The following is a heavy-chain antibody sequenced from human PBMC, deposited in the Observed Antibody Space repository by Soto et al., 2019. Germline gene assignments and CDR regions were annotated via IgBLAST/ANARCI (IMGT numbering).Heavy chain of an antibody. J-gene: IGHJ4*02. D-gene: IGHD3-16*01. CDR1: GYILSSFG. CDR2: ISDYGGNT. Sequence: QVQLVQSGPEVRKPGASVKVSCKASGYILSSFGISWVRQAPGQGLEWLGWISDYGGNTEFARKFQDRGTMTTDTSMNTAYMELTTLTYDDTAVYYCARGFPYDLVRSLDSWGQGSLVTVSS. V-gene: IGHV1-18*04. CDR3: ARGFPYDLVRSLDS.